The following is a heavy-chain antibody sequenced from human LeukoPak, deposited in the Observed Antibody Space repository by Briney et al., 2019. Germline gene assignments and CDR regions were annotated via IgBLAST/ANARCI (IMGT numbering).Heavy chain of an antibody. V-gene: IGHV3-30*04. D-gene: IGHD4-17*01. Sequence: PGGSLRLSCAASGFTFSSYAMHWVRQAPGKGLEWVAVISYDGSNKYYADSVKGRFSISRDNAKNTLYLQMNSLRAEDTAVYYCARTRYGDYLDYWGQGTLVTVSS. CDR1: GFTFSSYA. CDR2: ISYDGSNK. J-gene: IGHJ4*02. CDR3: ARTRYGDYLDY.